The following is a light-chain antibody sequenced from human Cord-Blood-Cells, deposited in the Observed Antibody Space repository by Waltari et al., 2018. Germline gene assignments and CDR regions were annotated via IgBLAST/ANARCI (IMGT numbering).Light chain of an antibody. CDR3: QTWGTGIHV. J-gene: IGLJ3*02. CDR2: LNSDGSH. Sequence: QLVLTQSPSASASLGASVKLTCTLSSGHRSYAIAWHQQQPEKGPRYLMKLNSDGSHSKGDGIPDRFSCSSSGAERYLTISSLQSEDEADYYCQTWGTGIHVFGGGTKLTVL. V-gene: IGLV4-69*01. CDR1: SGHRSYA.